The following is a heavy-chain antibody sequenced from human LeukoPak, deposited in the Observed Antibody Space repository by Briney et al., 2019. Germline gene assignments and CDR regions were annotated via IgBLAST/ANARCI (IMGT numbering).Heavy chain of an antibody. J-gene: IGHJ4*02. D-gene: IGHD3-16*01. CDR2: ISDSVHAT. V-gene: IGHV3-23*01. CDR1: GFTFPNYD. Sequence: GGSLRLSCAASGFTFPNYDMSWVRQAPGKGLEWVSTISDSVHATSYADSVKGRFTISRDNSKNTLYLQMSSLRAEDTALYYCSSGECFCDLWGERTLVSVPS. CDR3: SSGECFCDL.